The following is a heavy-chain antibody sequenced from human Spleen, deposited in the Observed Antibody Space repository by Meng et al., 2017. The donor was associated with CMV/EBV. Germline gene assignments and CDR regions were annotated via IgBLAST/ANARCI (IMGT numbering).Heavy chain of an antibody. CDR1: GFTFDDYA. V-gene: IGHV3-9*01. CDR2: ISWNSGSI. J-gene: IGHJ6*02. CDR3: AKDRLSKGYYYYYGMDV. Sequence: SLKISCAASGFTFDDYALHWFRQAPGKGLEWVSGISWNSGSIEYADSVKGRFTISRDNAKNSLYLQMNSLRAEDTALYYCAKDRLSKGYYYYYGMDVWGQGTTVTVSS. D-gene: IGHD4-11*01.